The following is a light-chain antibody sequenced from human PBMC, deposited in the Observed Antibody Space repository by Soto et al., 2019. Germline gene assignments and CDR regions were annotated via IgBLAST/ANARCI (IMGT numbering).Light chain of an antibody. CDR3: QQYNIYWT. J-gene: IGKJ1*01. V-gene: IGKV1-5*03. CDR1: QSISSW. CDR2: KAS. Sequence: DIQMTQSPSTLSASVGDRVTITCRASQSISSWLAWYQQKPGKAPKLLIYKASTLESGVPSRFSGSGSGTEFTLTISSLQPDDFATYYCQQYNIYWTFGQGTKVEIK.